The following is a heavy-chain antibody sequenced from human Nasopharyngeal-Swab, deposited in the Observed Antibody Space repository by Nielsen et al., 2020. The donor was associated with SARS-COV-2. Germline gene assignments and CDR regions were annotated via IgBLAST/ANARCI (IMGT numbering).Heavy chain of an antibody. D-gene: IGHD3-22*01. Sequence: GSLRLSCAVYGGSSNGYYWSWIRQSPGKGLECIGEINHSGSTNYNPSLKSRVTISVDTSKTQFSLKLSSVTAADTAVYYCARGSTMNGYYGMDVWGQGTTVTVSS. CDR1: GGSSNGYY. J-gene: IGHJ6*02. CDR3: ARGSTMNGYYGMDV. CDR2: INHSGST. V-gene: IGHV4-34*01.